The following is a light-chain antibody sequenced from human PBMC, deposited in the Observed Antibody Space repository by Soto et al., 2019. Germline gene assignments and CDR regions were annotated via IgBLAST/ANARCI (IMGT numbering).Light chain of an antibody. CDR2: GAS. V-gene: IGKV1-27*01. CDR1: QGISNY. J-gene: IGKJ1*01. CDR3: QKYNSSPWT. Sequence: DIQMTQSPSTLSASVGDRVTITCRASQGISNYLAWYQQKPGKAPRLLIYGASTLQSGVPLRFSGSGSGTEFTLTISSLQPEDVATYYCQKYNSSPWTFGQGTKVEIK.